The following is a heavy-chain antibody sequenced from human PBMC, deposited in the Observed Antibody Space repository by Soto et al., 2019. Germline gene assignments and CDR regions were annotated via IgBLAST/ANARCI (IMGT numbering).Heavy chain of an antibody. D-gene: IGHD6-6*01. CDR2: MSYDGSNK. Sequence: TGGSLRLSCAASGFTFSSYGMHWVRQAPGKGLEWVAVMSYDGSNKYYADSVKGRFTISRDNSKNTLYLQMNSLRAEDTAVYYCAKGSSSVYYYYYGIDVWGQGTTVTVSS. CDR1: GFTFSSYG. V-gene: IGHV3-30*18. J-gene: IGHJ6*02. CDR3: AKGSSSVYYYYYGIDV.